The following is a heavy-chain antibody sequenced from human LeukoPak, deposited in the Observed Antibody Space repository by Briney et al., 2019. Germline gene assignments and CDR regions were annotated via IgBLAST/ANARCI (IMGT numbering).Heavy chain of an antibody. CDR3: ARIPLGYSGAYYFDY. D-gene: IGHD5-12*01. CDR1: RGSISGSIRSYY. V-gene: IGHV4-4*09. CDR2: ISSSGSV. Sequence: SETLSLTCTVSRGSISGSIRSYYWSWLRQHPGKGLEWIGYISSSGSVNDNPSLRSRVTISVDTSKNQFFLNLSSVSAADTAVYYCARIPLGYSGAYYFDYWGQGTLVTVSP. J-gene: IGHJ4*02.